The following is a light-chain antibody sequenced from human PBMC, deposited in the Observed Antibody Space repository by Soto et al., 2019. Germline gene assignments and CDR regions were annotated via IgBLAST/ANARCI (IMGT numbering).Light chain of an antibody. V-gene: IGKV3-20*01. CDR3: QQYGSSIT. Sequence: EIVLTQSPGTLSLSPGERATLSCRASQSFSSFYLAWYQQKPGQAPRLLIYGASSRATGIPDRFSGSGSGTDFTLTISRLEPEDLAVYYCQQYGSSITFGQGTRLEIK. CDR2: GAS. J-gene: IGKJ5*01. CDR1: QSFSSFY.